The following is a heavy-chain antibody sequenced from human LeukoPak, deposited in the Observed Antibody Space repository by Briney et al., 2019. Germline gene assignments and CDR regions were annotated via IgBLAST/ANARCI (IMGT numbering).Heavy chain of an antibody. D-gene: IGHD3-3*01. CDR1: GFTFSSYW. J-gene: IGHJ3*02. CDR2: IKQDGSEK. Sequence: PGGSLRLSCAASGFTFSSYWMSWVRQAPGKGLEWVANIKQDGSEKYYVDSVKGRFTISRDNAKNSLYLQMNSLRAEDTAVYYCARVTYYDFWSGLRGGAFDIWGQGTMVTVSS. V-gene: IGHV3-7*01. CDR3: ARVTYYDFWSGLRGGAFDI.